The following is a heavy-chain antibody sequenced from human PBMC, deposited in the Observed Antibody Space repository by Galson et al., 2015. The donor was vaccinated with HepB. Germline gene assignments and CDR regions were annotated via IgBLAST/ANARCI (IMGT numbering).Heavy chain of an antibody. J-gene: IGHJ4*02. Sequence: SLRLSCAASGFTFSTYSMNWVRQAPGKGLEWVSYISSSSDTMYYADSVKGRFTISRDNAKNSLFLQMNSLRDGDAAVYYCARGGLLWTAPGTRLGYWGQGILVTVSS. V-gene: IGHV3-48*02. D-gene: IGHD6-13*01. CDR3: ARGGLLWTAPGTRLGY. CDR1: GFTFSTYS. CDR2: ISSSSDTM.